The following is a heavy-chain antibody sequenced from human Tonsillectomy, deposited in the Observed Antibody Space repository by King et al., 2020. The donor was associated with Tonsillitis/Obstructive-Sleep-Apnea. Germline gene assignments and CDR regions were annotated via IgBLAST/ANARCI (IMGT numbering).Heavy chain of an antibody. V-gene: IGHV1-69*10. Sequence: QLVQSGAEVKKPGSSVKVSCKASGGTFSSYAISWVRQAPGQGLEWMGGIIPILGIANYAQKFQGRVTITADKSTSTAYMELSSLRSEDTAVYYCAGGPISGSVKGYCYYGMDVWGQGTTVTVSS. CDR2: IIPILGIA. CDR1: GGTFSSYA. CDR3: AGGPISGSVKGYCYYGMDV. D-gene: IGHD6-19*01. J-gene: IGHJ6*02.